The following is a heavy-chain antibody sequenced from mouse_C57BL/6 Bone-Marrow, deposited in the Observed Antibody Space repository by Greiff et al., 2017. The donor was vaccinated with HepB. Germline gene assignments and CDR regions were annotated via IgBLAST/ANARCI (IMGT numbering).Heavy chain of an antibody. V-gene: IGHV1-61*01. Sequence: QVQLQQPGAELVRPGSSVKLSCKASGYTFTSYWMDWVNQRPGQGLEWIGNIYPSDSETHYNQKFKDKATLTVDKSSSTAYMQLSSLTSEDSAVYYCASGYYGSSLFAYWGQGTLVTVSA. D-gene: IGHD1-1*01. J-gene: IGHJ3*01. CDR2: IYPSDSET. CDR3: ASGYYGSSLFAY. CDR1: GYTFTSYW.